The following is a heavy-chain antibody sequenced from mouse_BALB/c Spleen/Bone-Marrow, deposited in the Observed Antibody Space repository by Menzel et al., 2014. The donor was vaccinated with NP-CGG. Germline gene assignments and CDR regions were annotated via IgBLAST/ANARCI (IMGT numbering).Heavy chain of an antibody. V-gene: IGHV1-18*01. Sequence: EVQLQQSGPELVKPGASVKIPCKASGYTFTDYNMDWVKQSHGKSLEWIGDINPNNGGTIYNQKFKGKATLTVDKSSSTAYMELRSLTSEDTAVYYCARGAYYGNYMSYWGQGTTLTVSS. CDR3: ARGAYYGNYMSY. J-gene: IGHJ2*01. CDR1: GYTFTDYN. D-gene: IGHD2-10*01. CDR2: INPNNGGT.